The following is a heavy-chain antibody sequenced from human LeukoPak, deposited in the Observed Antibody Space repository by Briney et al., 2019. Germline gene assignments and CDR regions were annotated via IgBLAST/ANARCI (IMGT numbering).Heavy chain of an antibody. CDR2: ISYSGST. Sequence: PSETLSLTCAVSGYSISSGYYWSWIRQPPGKGLEWIGYISYSGSTNYNPSLKSRVTISVDTSKNQFSLKLSSVTAADTAVYYCARYVWGSYPTFKDCWGQGTLVTVSS. D-gene: IGHD3-16*02. J-gene: IGHJ4*02. V-gene: IGHV4-61*01. CDR3: ARYVWGSYPTFKDC. CDR1: GYSISSGYY.